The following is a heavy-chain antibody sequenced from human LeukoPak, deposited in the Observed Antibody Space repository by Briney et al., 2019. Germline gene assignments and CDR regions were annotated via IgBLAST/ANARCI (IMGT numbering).Heavy chain of an antibody. CDR1: GGSISSSSYY. D-gene: IGHD3-10*01. CDR2: IYYSGST. Sequence: SETLSLTCTVSGGSISSSSYYWGWIRQPPGKGLEWIGSIYYSGSTYYNPSLKSRVTISVDTSKNQFSLKLSSVTAADTAVYYCARRGVGGSGNYAYWGQGTLVTVSS. CDR3: ARRGVGGSGNYAY. V-gene: IGHV4-39*01. J-gene: IGHJ4*02.